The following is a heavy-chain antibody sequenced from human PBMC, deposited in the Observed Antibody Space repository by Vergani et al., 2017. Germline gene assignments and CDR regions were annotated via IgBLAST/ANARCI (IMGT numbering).Heavy chain of an antibody. CDR1: GGSFSGYY. CDR3: ARNGVRAAACTGAYNWFDP. J-gene: IGHJ5*02. D-gene: IGHD6-13*01. Sequence: QVQLQQWGAGLLKPSETLSLTCAVYGGSFSGYYWSWIRQPPGKGLEWIGEINHSGSTNYNPSLKSRVTISVDTSKNQFSLKLSSVTAADTAVYYCARNGVRAAACTGAYNWFDPWGQGTLVTVSS. CDR2: INHSGST. V-gene: IGHV4-34*01.